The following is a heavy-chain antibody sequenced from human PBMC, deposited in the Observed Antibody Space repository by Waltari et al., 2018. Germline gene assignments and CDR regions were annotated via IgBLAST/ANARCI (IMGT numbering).Heavy chain of an antibody. Sequence: EVQLVQSGAEVKKPGATVKISCKASGYTFTDYYMHWVQQAPGKGLEWKGRVDPEDVETIYAEKCQGRVTITAEPSKDTAYMELSSLRSEDTAVYYCATSPGFGELYPFDYWGQGTLVTVSS. CDR3: ATSPGFGELYPFDY. V-gene: IGHV1-69-2*01. J-gene: IGHJ4*02. D-gene: IGHD3-10*01. CDR1: GYTFTDYY. CDR2: VDPEDVET.